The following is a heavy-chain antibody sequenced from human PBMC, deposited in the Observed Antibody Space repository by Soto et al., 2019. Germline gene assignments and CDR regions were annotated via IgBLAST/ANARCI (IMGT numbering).Heavy chain of an antibody. CDR1: GYSFTSYW. Sequence: PGESLKISCKGSGYSFTSYWIGWVRQMPGKGLEWMGIIYPGDSDTRYSPSFQGQVTISADKSISTAYPQWSSLKASDTAMYYCARHDSADCTNGVCYEGRMDVWGQGTTVTVSS. CDR2: IYPGDSDT. V-gene: IGHV5-51*01. J-gene: IGHJ6*02. D-gene: IGHD2-8*01. CDR3: ARHDSADCTNGVCYEGRMDV.